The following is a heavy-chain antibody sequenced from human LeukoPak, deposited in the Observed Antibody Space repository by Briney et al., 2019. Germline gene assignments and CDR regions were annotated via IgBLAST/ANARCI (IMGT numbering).Heavy chain of an antibody. CDR2: ISYVGSNK. CDR1: GFTFSSYV. D-gene: IGHD6-6*01. J-gene: IGHJ5*02. CDR3: ARGDKQLVVNRHKGGFDP. V-gene: IGHV3-30*04. Sequence: PGGSLRLSCAASGFTFSSYVMRWVRQAPGKGLWWGRIISYVGSNKYNADSVKGRYTTSRDNSKTTMYLQINSLRTEDTAVYYSARGDKQLVVNRHKGGFDPWGQGTLVTVSS.